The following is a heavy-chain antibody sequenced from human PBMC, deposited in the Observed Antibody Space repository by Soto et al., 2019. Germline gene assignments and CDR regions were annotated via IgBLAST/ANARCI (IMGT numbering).Heavy chain of an antibody. CDR1: GGSISSSRYY. J-gene: IGHJ4*02. CDR3: ARLNLGGVGVSYYFDY. D-gene: IGHD1-26*01. CDR2: IYYSGST. Sequence: SETLCLTCTVSGGSISSSRYYWGWIRQPPGKGLEWIGSIYYSGSTYYNPSLKSRVTISVDSSKNQFSLKLSSVTAADTAVYYCARLNLGGVGVSYYFDYWGQGTLVTVSS. V-gene: IGHV4-39*01.